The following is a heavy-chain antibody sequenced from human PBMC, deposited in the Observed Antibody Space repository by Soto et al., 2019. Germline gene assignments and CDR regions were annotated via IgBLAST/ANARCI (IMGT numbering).Heavy chain of an antibody. V-gene: IGHV3-23*01. D-gene: IGHD2-15*01. CDR3: VKGGSGGTLIYYYYMDV. Sequence: GGSLRLSCAASGFTFSSYAMSWVRQAPGKGLEWVSAISGSGGSTYYADSVKGRFTISRDNSKNTLYLQMNSLRAEDTAVYYCVKGGSGGTLIYYYYMDVWGKGTTVTVSS. J-gene: IGHJ6*03. CDR1: GFTFSSYA. CDR2: ISGSGGST.